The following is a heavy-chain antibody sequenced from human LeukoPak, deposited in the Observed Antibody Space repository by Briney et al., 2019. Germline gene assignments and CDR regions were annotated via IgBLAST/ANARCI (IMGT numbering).Heavy chain of an antibody. CDR2: IYYSGST. V-gene: IGHV4-39*07. CDR1: GGSISSSSYY. CDR3: ARDGYDYVWGSYRYIDY. J-gene: IGHJ4*02. Sequence: SETLSLTCTVSGGSISSSSYYWGWIRQPPVKGLEWIGSIYYSGSTYYNPSLKSRVTISVDTSKNQFSLKLSSVTAADTAVYYCARDGYDYVWGSYRYIDYWGQGTLVTVSS. D-gene: IGHD3-16*02.